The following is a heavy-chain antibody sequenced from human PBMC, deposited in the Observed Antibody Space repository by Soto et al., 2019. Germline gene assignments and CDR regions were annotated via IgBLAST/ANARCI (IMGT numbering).Heavy chain of an antibody. CDR2: ISYDGSNK. CDR1: GFTFSSYG. D-gene: IGHD1-26*01. V-gene: IGHV3-30*18. Sequence: ESGGGVVQPGRSLRLSCAASGFTFSSYGMHWVRQAPGKGLEWVAVISYDGSNKYYADSVKGRFTISRDNSKNTLYLQMNSLRAEDTAVYYCAKPLSEGGPKDYYYYGMDVWGQGTTVTVSS. J-gene: IGHJ6*02. CDR3: AKPLSEGGPKDYYYYGMDV.